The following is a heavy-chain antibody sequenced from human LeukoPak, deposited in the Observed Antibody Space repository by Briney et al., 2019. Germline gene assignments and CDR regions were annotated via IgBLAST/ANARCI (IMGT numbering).Heavy chain of an antibody. Sequence: ASVKVSCMASGYTFTSYGISWVRQAPGQGLEWMGWISAYNGNTNYAQKFQGRVTMTTDTSTSTAYMELRSLRSDDTAVYYCAVCPSDYYYYGMDVWGQGTTVTVSS. V-gene: IGHV1-18*01. CDR3: AVCPSDYYYYGMDV. J-gene: IGHJ6*02. CDR2: ISAYNGNT. CDR1: GYTFTSYG.